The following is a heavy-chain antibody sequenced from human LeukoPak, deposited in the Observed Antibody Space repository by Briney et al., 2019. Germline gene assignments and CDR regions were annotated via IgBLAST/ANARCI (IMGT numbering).Heavy chain of an antibody. D-gene: IGHD2-2*01. J-gene: IGHJ5*02. CDR1: GVTFSNYA. V-gene: IGHV1-69*13. CDR2: NIPLFGVR. Sequence: ASVKVSCKASGVTFSNYAFSWIRHAPGQGLEWMAENIPLFGVRKYAEKFQGRVTITPDATTNTVFLDLTSLRSEDTAVYYCAARNYAPGDVGWFDPWGQGTLVTASS. CDR3: AARNYAPGDVGWFDP.